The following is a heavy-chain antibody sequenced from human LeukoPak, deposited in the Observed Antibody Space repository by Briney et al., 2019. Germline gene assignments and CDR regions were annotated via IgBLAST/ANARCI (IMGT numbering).Heavy chain of an antibody. J-gene: IGHJ4*02. CDR3: ARLGNWEGRRYFDY. CDR2: IYYSGST. V-gene: IGHV4-59*08. Sequence: PSETLSLTCSVSGGSITGYSWSWIRQPPGKGLEWIGYIYYSGSTNYSPSLKSRVTISVDTSKNQFSLKLSSVTAADTAVYYCARLGNWEGRRYFDYWGQGTLVTVSS. CDR1: GGSITGYS. D-gene: IGHD7-27*01.